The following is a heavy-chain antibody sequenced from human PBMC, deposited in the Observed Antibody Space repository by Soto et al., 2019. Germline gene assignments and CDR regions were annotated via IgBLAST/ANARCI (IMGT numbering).Heavy chain of an antibody. Sequence: QVQLVQSGPEVKMPGASVKVSCKTSGYSFTAYGLAWLRQAPGQRPEWLGWVGTNNAHTNYAQKFQGRVTMTTDRSTTTTYMELRSLRSDDTAVYYWARELNTDSSAYYSFAYWGQGTLVTVSS. J-gene: IGHJ4*02. CDR1: GYSFTAYG. D-gene: IGHD3-22*01. CDR2: VGTNNAHT. CDR3: ARELNTDSSAYYSFAY. V-gene: IGHV1-18*01.